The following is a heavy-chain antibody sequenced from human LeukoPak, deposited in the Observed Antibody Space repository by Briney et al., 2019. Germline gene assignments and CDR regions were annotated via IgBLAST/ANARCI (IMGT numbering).Heavy chain of an antibody. D-gene: IGHD6-13*01. CDR1: GFTFSSYA. CDR2: ISGSVGST. CDR3: AKHGFYSSRWYYYYYYYMDV. J-gene: IGHJ6*03. V-gene: IGHV3-23*01. Sequence: GGSLRLSCAASGFTFSSYAMSSVRQAPGKGLEWVSAISGSVGSTYCADSVKGRFTISRDNSKNTLYLQMNSLRAEDTAVYYCAKHGFYSSRWYYYYYYYMDVWGKGTTVTVSS.